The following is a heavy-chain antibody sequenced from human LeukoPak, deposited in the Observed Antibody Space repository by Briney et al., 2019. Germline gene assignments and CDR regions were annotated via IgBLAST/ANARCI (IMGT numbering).Heavy chain of an antibody. V-gene: IGHV3-48*04. J-gene: IGHJ4*02. CDR2: ISTSSTI. D-gene: IGHD2-2*01. Sequence: GGSLRLSCAASGFTFSTSSFNWVRQAPGKGLEWISYISTSSTINYADSVRGRFTISRDNAKNSLYLQMNSLRAEDTAVYYCARDPSIVVVPAAPFDYWGQGTLVTVSS. CDR3: ARDPSIVVVPAAPFDY. CDR1: GFTFSTSS.